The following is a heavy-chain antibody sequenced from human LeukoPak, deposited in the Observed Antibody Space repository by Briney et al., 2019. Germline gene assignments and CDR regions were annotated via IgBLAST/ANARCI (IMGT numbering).Heavy chain of an antibody. CDR1: GGSFSGYY. J-gene: IGHJ5*02. V-gene: IGHV4-34*01. CDR2: INHSGST. D-gene: IGHD3-10*01. CDR3: ARGISAHWFDP. Sequence: SETLSLTCAVFGGSFSGYYWSWIRQPPGKGLEWIGEINHSGSTNYNPSLKSRVTISVDTSKNQISLILNSVTAADTAVYYCARGISAHWFDPWGQGTLVIVSS.